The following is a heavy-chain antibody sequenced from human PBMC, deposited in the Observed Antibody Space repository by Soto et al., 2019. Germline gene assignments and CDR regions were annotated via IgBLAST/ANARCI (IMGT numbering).Heavy chain of an antibody. V-gene: IGHV1-8*01. Sequence: QVQLVQSGAEVKKPGASVKVSCKASGYTFSNYDINWVRQATGQGLEWVGWMNPNSGNTGYGQKFRGRVSMTWNNSISTAYMELNSLSSDDTAVYYCGRGRMEDYWGKGTLVTVSS. CDR1: GYTFSNYD. CDR3: GRGRMEDY. D-gene: IGHD1-1*01. CDR2: MNPNSGNT. J-gene: IGHJ4*02.